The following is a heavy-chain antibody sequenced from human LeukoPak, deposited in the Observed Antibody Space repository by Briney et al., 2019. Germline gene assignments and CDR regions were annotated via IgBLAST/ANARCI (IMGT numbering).Heavy chain of an antibody. CDR3: ATLILCSSTSCYDY. CDR2: FDPEDGET. J-gene: IGHJ4*02. D-gene: IGHD2-2*01. Sequence: ASVKVSCKVSGYTLTELSMHWVRQAPGKGLEWMGGFDPEDGETIYAQKFQGRVTMTEDTSTDTAYMELSSLRSEDTAVYYCATLILCSSTSCYDYWGQGTLVTVSS. V-gene: IGHV1-24*01. CDR1: GYTLTELS.